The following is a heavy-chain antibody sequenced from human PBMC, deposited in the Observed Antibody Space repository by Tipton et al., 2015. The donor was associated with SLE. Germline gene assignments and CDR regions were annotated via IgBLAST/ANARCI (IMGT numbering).Heavy chain of an antibody. CDR1: GGYISSYY. CDR3: AGGYSSSWYREFFDI. CDR2: IYNSGST. D-gene: IGHD6-13*01. J-gene: IGHJ2*01. V-gene: IGHV4-4*07. Sequence: TLSLTCTVSGGYISSYYWSWIRQPAGGGLVWIGRIYNSGSTNYNPSLMSRVTLSVDTSKNQFSLRLRSATAADKAFSYCAGGYSSSWYREFFDIWGRGTLVTVSS.